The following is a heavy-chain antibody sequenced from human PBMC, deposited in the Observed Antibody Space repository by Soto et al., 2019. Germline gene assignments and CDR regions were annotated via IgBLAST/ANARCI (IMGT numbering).Heavy chain of an antibody. CDR3: VLRGTYYDFWSGYYTGGAFDI. V-gene: IGHV3-64D*08. D-gene: IGHD3-3*01. J-gene: IGHJ3*02. CDR1: GFTFSSYA. Sequence: GGSLRLSCSASGFTFSSYAMHWGLQAPWKGLEYVSAISSNGGSTYYADSVKGRFTISRDNSKNTLYLQMSSLRAEDTAVYYCVLRGTYYDFWSGYYTGGAFDIWGQGTMVTVSS. CDR2: ISSNGGST.